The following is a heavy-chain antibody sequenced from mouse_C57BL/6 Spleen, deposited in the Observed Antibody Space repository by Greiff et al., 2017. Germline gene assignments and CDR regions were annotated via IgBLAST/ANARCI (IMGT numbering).Heavy chain of an antibody. V-gene: IGHV6-3*01. Sequence: EVKVEESGGGLVQPGGSMKLSCVASGFTFSNYWMNWVRPSPEKGLEWVAQIRLKSDNYATHYAESVKGRFTISRDDSKSSVYLQMNNLRAEDTGIYYCTIYYGGSYAFDDWGQGTTLTVSS. D-gene: IGHD1-1*01. J-gene: IGHJ2*01. CDR3: TIYYGGSYAFDD. CDR2: IRLKSDNYAT. CDR1: GFTFSNYW.